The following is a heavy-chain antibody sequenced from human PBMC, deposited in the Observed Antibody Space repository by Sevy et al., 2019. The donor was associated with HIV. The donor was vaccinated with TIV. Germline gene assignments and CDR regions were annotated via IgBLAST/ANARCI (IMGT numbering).Heavy chain of an antibody. CDR2: IFYSGNT. J-gene: IGHJ2*01. D-gene: IGHD5-18*01. CDR3: ARRPKTVDTTTSLHFDL. V-gene: IGHV4-39*01. Sequence: SETLSLTCTVSGGSIDRNSYHWGWIRQPPGKGLEWIGSIFYSGNTYYNPSLRSRVSISEDASNNQFSLKLSSVTAADTAVYYCARRPKTVDTTTSLHFDLWGRGTLVTVSS. CDR1: GGSIDRNSYH.